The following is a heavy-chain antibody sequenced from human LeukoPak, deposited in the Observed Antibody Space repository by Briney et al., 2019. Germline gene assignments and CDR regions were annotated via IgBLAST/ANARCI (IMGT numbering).Heavy chain of an antibody. CDR1: GFTFDDYA. CDR2: INWNGGST. CDR3: ARHMVRGATSYYYYYMDV. D-gene: IGHD3-10*01. Sequence: PGGSLRLSCAASGFTFDDYAMHWVRQAPGKGLEWVSGINWNGGSTGYADSVKGRFTISRDNAKNSLYLQMNSLRAEDTALYYCARHMVRGATSYYYYYMDVWGKGTTVTVSS. V-gene: IGHV3-20*04. J-gene: IGHJ6*03.